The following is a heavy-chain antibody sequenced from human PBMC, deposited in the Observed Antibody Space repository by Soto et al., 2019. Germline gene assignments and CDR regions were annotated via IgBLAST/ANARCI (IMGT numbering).Heavy chain of an antibody. V-gene: IGHV1-24*01. D-gene: IGHD3-10*01. CDR3: ATGESRGVITYYFDY. CDR2: FDPEDGET. J-gene: IGHJ4*02. CDR1: GYTLTELS. Sequence: ASVKVSCKVSGYTLTELSMHWVRQAPGKGLEWMGGFDPEDGETIYAQKFQGRVTMTEDTSTDTAYMELSSLRSEDTAVYYCATGESRGVITYYFDYWGQGTLVTVSS.